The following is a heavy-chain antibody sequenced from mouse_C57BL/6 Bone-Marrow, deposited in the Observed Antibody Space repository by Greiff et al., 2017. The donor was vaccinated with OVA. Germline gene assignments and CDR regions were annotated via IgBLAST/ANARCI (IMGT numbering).Heavy chain of an antibody. D-gene: IGHD2-4*01. CDR3: ATGLRREGYWYFDG. Sequence: EVQLQQSGPELVKPGASVKISCKASGYTFTDYYMNWVKQSHGKSLEWIGDINPNNGGTSYNQKFKGKATLTVDKSSSTAYMELRSLTSEDAAVYYCATGLRREGYWYFDGWGTGTTVTVSS. CDR1: GYTFTDYY. CDR2: INPNNGGT. V-gene: IGHV1-26*01. J-gene: IGHJ1*03.